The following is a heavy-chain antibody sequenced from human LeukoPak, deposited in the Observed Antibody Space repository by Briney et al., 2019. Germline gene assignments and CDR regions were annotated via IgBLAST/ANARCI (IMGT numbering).Heavy chain of an antibody. Sequence: PGGSLRLSCAASGFTFSSYWMSWVRQAPGKGLQWVANIKQDGTEKFYMDSVKGRFTISRDNARKSLYLQMNSLRAEDTAVYYRARGDFNDNGDYVDAFDVWGQGTVVTVTS. V-gene: IGHV3-7*01. CDR1: GFTFSSYW. CDR3: ARGDFNDNGDYVDAFDV. J-gene: IGHJ3*01. D-gene: IGHD4-17*01. CDR2: IKQDGTEK.